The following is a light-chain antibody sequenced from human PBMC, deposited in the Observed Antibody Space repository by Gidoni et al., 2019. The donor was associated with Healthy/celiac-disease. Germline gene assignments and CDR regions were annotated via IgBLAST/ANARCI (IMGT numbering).Light chain of an antibody. CDR2: AAS. V-gene: IGKV1-39*01. CDR1: QSISSY. J-gene: IGKJ5*01. CDR3: QQCYSTIT. Sequence: DIQMTQSPSSRSASVGDRVTITCRASQSISSYLNWYQQKPGKAPKLLIYAASSLQSGVPSRFSGSGSGTDFTLTISSLQPDDFATYYCQQCYSTITFGQGTRLEIK.